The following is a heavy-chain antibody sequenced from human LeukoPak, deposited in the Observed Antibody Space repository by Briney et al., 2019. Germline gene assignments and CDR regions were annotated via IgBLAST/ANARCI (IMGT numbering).Heavy chain of an antibody. Sequence: PSETLSLTCSVSGVSISSGSNYWGWIRQPPGKTLEWIGSIYSSGSTYYNSSLKSRVIILIDTSKNQFSLKLSSVTAADTAVYYCARGAAGYYDSSETRRNWFDPWGQGTLVTVSS. CDR1: GVSISSGSNY. J-gene: IGHJ5*02. CDR2: IYSSGST. V-gene: IGHV4-39*07. D-gene: IGHD3-22*01. CDR3: ARGAAGYYDSSETRRNWFDP.